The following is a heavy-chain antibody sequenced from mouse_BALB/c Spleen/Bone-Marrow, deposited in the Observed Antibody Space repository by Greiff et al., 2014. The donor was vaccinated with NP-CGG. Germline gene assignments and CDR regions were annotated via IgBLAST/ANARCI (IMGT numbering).Heavy chain of an antibody. Sequence: QVQLQQSGAELVRPGSSVKISCKASGYAFSNYWMNWVKQRPGQGLEWIGQIYPGDTDIHYNGKFKGKATLTADKSSSTAYMQHSSLPSEDSAVYFCASRGDYSYAMDYWGQGTPVTVSS. D-gene: IGHD1-1*01. J-gene: IGHJ4*01. V-gene: IGHV1-80*01. CDR2: IYPGDTDI. CDR3: ASRGDYSYAMDY. CDR1: GYAFSNYW.